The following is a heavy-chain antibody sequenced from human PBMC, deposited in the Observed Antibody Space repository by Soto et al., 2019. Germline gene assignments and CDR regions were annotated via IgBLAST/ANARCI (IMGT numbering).Heavy chain of an antibody. D-gene: IGHD6-13*01. CDR1: GGSISSYY. CDR2: IYYSGST. V-gene: IGHV4-59*01. CDR3: ARVRQPKIFDY. Sequence: SETLSLTCTVSGGSISSYYLSWIRQPPGKGLEWIGYIYYSGSTNYNPSLKSRVTISVDTSKNQFSLKLSSVTAADTAVYYCARVRQPKIFDYWGQGTLVTVYS. J-gene: IGHJ4*02.